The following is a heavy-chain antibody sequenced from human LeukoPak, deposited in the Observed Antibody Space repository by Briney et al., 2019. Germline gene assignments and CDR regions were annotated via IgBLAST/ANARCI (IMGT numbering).Heavy chain of an antibody. D-gene: IGHD3-9*01. CDR3: AKWGDYDILTGYYDSDY. CDR2: IVGSGSST. Sequence: PGGSLRLSCAASGFTFSNYAMSWVHQPPGKGLEWVSAIVGSGSSTYYADSVKGRFTISRDNSKNTLYLQLNRLRAEDTAVYYCAKWGDYDILTGYYDSDYWGQGTLVTVSS. V-gene: IGHV3-23*01. CDR1: GFTFSNYA. J-gene: IGHJ4*02.